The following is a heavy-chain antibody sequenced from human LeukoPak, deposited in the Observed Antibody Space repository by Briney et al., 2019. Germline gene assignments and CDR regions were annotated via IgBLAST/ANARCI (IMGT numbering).Heavy chain of an antibody. V-gene: IGHV4-59*01. D-gene: IGHD3-22*01. CDR2: IYYSGST. J-gene: IGHJ3*02. CDR3: ARVDDSSGYCLVRAFDI. CDR1: GGSISSYY. Sequence: SETLSLTCTVSGGSISSYYWSWIRQPPGKGLEWIGYIYYSGSTNYNPSLKSRVTISVDTSKKQFSLKLSSVTAADTAVYYCARVDDSSGYCLVRAFDIWGQGTMVTVSS.